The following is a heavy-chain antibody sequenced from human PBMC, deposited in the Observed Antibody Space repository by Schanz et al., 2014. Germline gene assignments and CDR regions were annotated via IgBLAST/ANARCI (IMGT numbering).Heavy chain of an antibody. Sequence: QVHLVESGGGVVQPGRSLRLSCAASGFTFSNYAMHWVRQAPGKGLEWVAVSSYEGSNNYNADSVKGRFTITRDIAKNSLSLQMNSLRAEDTAVYYCARGYSNIWSPMAYWGQGTLVAVSS. J-gene: IGHJ4*02. CDR1: GFTFSNYA. D-gene: IGHD6-13*01. CDR2: SSYEGSNN. V-gene: IGHV3-30*04. CDR3: ARGYSNIWSPMAY.